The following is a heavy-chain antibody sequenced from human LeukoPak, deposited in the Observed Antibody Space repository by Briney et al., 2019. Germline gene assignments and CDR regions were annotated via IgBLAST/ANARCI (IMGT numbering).Heavy chain of an antibody. CDR3: ATVHQGSGSYCFDY. V-gene: IGHV1-24*01. CDR2: FDPEDGET. J-gene: IGHJ4*02. CDR1: GYTLTELS. Sequence: ASVKVFCKVSGYTLTELSMHWVRQAPGKGLEWMGGFDPEDGETIYAQKFQGRVTMTEDTSTDTAYMELSSLRSEDTAVYYCATVHQGSGSYCFDYWGQGTLVTVSS. D-gene: IGHD3-10*01.